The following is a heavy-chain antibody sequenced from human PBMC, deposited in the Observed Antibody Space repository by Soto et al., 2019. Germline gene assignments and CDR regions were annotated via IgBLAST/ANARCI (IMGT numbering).Heavy chain of an antibody. D-gene: IGHD6-19*01. CDR2: IYYSGST. Sequence: TLSLTCTVSGGSISSGDYYWSWIRQPPGKGLEWIGYIYYSGSTYYNPSLKSRVTISVDTSKNQLSLKLSSVTAADTAVYYCASGYSSGWYYVFAYWGQGTLVTVSS. CDR1: GGSISSGDYY. J-gene: IGHJ4*02. CDR3: ASGYSSGWYYVFAY. V-gene: IGHV4-30-4*01.